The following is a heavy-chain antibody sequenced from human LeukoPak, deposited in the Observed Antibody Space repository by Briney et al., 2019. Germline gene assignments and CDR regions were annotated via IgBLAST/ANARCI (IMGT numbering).Heavy chain of an antibody. CDR1: GFTFSSYA. CDR3: AKRNYYCSGSYYNVDY. V-gene: IGHV3-23*01. CDR2: ISGSGGST. J-gene: IGHJ4*02. D-gene: IGHD3-10*01. Sequence: GGSLRLSCAASGFTFSSYAMSWVRQAPGKGLEWVSAISGSGGSTYYADSVKGRFTISRDDSKNTLYLQMNSLRAEDTAVYYCAKRNYYCSGSYYNVDYWGQGTLVTVSS.